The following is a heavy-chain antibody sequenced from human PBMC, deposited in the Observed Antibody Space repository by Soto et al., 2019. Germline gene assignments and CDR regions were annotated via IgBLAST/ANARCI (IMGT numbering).Heavy chain of an antibody. CDR2: INPYRGDT. CDR3: ARVPSYLPEDY. V-gene: IGHV1-8*01. CDR1: GYTSTNYD. J-gene: IGHJ4*02. Sequence: GASVKASCKASGYTSTNYDMECARQATGQGLEWIGCINPYRGDTGYAQKFQGRVTMTTDTSTSTAYMELRSLRSDDTAMYFCARVPSYLPEDYWGQGTLVTVSS.